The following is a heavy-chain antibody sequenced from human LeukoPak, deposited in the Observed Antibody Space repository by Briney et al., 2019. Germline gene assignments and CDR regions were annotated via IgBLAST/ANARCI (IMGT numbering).Heavy chain of an antibody. Sequence: SETLSLTCTVSGGSISSYYWSWIRQPPGKGLEWIGYIYYSGSTNYNPSLKSRVTISVDTSKNQFSLKLSSVTAADTAVYYCARGYGGNFYYWGQGTLVTVSS. CDR3: ARGYGGNFYY. J-gene: IGHJ4*02. D-gene: IGHD4-23*01. CDR1: GGSISSYY. V-gene: IGHV4-59*08. CDR2: IYYSGST.